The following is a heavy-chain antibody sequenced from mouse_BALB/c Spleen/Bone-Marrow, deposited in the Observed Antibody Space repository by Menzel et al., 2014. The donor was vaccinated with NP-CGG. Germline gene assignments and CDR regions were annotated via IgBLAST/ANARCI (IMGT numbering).Heavy chain of an antibody. J-gene: IGHJ2*01. V-gene: IGHV5-6-3*01. CDR1: GSSFSGYG. CDR2: VKRNGGST. Sequence: EVQVVEPGGGLVQPGGSRKLSCAALGSSFSGYGRSWVRQTPDKGRELVESVKRNGGSTYYPDSVKGRFNISRHNDKNTLSMQMSSLKSEDTAMYYCARGNYGNYVDYFDYWGQGTTLTVSS. D-gene: IGHD2-1*01. CDR3: ARGNYGNYVDYFDY.